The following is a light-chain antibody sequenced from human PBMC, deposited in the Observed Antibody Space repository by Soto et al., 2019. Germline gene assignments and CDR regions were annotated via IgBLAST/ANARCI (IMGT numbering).Light chain of an antibody. CDR1: SSNIGSNY. J-gene: IGLJ1*01. CDR2: RNN. V-gene: IGLV1-47*01. CDR3: AAWDDSLSGRGV. Sequence: QLVLTRPPSASGTPGQRVTISCSGSSSNIGSNYVYWYQQLPGTAPKLLIYRNNQRPSGVPDRFSGSKSGTSASLAISGLRSEDEADYYCAAWDDSLSGRGVFGTGTKLTVL.